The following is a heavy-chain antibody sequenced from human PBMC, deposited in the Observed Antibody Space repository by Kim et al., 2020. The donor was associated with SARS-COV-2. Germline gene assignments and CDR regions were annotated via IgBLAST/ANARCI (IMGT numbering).Heavy chain of an antibody. Sequence: SVKVSCKASGGTFSSYAISWVRQAPGQGLEWMGGIIPIFGTANYAQKFQGRVTITADESTSTAYMELSSLRSEDTAVYYCASIGPIVVVVAALLYYYGMDVWGQGTTVTVSS. CDR3: ASIGPIVVVVAALLYYYGMDV. CDR1: GGTFSSYA. CDR2: IIPIFGTA. D-gene: IGHD2-15*01. V-gene: IGHV1-69*13. J-gene: IGHJ6*02.